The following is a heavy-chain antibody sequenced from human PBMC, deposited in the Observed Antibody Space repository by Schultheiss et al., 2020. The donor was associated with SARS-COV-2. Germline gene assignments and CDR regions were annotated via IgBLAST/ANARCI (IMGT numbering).Heavy chain of an antibody. Sequence: GGSLRLSCAASGFTFYGYGMHCVRQAPGKGLGWVAVIWYDGSNKYYADSVKGRFTISRDNSKNTLYLQMNSLRAEDTAVYYCARVYGDYDYWGQGTLVTVSS. CDR2: IWYDGSNK. V-gene: IGHV3-33*01. CDR1: GFTFYGYG. D-gene: IGHD4-17*01. J-gene: IGHJ4*02. CDR3: ARVYGDYDY.